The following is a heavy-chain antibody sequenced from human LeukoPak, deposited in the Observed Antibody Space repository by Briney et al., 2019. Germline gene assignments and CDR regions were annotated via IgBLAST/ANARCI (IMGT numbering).Heavy chain of an antibody. CDR1: GGSISGYY. CDR2: IYYSGST. J-gene: IGHJ4*02. CDR3: ARHLVGATGTGPFDY. D-gene: IGHD1-26*01. Sequence: PSETLSLTCTVSGGSISGYYWSWIRQPPGKGLEWIGYIYYSGSTNYNPSLKGRVTMSVDTSKNQFSLKLSSVTAADTAVYYCARHLVGATGTGPFDYWGQGTLVTVSS. V-gene: IGHV4-59*08.